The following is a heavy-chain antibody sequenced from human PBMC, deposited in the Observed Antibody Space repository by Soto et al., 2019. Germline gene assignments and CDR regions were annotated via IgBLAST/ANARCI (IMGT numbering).Heavy chain of an antibody. D-gene: IGHD1-1*01. V-gene: IGHV1-69*13. CDR2: IIPIFGTA. CDR1: GGTFSSYA. J-gene: IGHJ3*02. CDR3: AREGELARAFDI. Sequence: SVKVSCKASGGTFSSYAISWVRQAPGQGLEWMGGIIPIFGTANYAQKFQGRVTITADESTSTAYMELSSLRSEDTAVYYCAREGELARAFDIWGQGTMVTVSS.